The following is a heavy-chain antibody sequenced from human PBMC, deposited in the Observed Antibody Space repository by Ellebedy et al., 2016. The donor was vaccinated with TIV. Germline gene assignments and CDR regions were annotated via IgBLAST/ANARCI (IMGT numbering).Heavy chain of an antibody. J-gene: IGHJ3*02. CDR3: AKISPTHRGAFDI. V-gene: IGHV3-23*01. Sequence: GGSLRLSXQASGFPFSSYAMSWLCQAPGKGLEWVSVFGGRSTTTYYADSVKGRFTISRDNSKNTLFLQMNSLRGDDTARYYCAKISPTHRGAFDIWGQGTMVTVSS. D-gene: IGHD3-3*02. CDR1: GFPFSSYA. CDR2: FGGRSTTT.